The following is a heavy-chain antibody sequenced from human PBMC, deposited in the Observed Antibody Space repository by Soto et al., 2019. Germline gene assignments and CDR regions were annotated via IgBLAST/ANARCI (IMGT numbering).Heavy chain of an antibody. CDR2: INGDGSEE. Sequence: EVQLVESGGVLVQPGGSLRVSCAASGFTFSTSWMNWVRQAPGKGLEWVANINGDGSEEYYVDSVRGRFTISRDNVKNSLFRKVHSRGAEDTAVYSGPAGFPPDYWGQGTLVTVSS. CDR1: GFTFSTSW. J-gene: IGHJ4*02. V-gene: IGHV3-7*01. CDR3: PAGFPPDY.